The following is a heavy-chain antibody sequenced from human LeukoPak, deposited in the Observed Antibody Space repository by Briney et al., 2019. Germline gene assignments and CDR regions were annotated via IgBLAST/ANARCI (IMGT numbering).Heavy chain of an antibody. D-gene: IGHD2-2*01. V-gene: IGHV4-39*01. CDR1: GGSISSSSYY. J-gene: IGHJ4*02. CDR2: IYYSGST. Sequence: SSETLSLTCTVSGGSISSSSYYWGWIRQPPGKGLEWIGSIYYSGSTYYNPSLKSQVTISVDTSKNQFSLKLSSVTAADTAVYYCARRAATMSISSYFDYWGQGTLVTVSS. CDR3: ARRAATMSISSYFDY.